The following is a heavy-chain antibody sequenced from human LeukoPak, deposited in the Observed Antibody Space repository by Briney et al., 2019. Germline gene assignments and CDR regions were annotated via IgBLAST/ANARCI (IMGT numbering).Heavy chain of an antibody. D-gene: IGHD2-8*01. CDR3: ARGHGCTNGVCQDFDY. CDR1: GFTFSSYSMN. Sequence: PGGSLRLSCAASGFTFSSYSMNWVRQPPGKGLEWIGSIYYSGSTYYNPSLKSRVTISVDTSKNQFSLKLSSVTAADTAVYYCARGHGCTNGVCQDFDYWGQGTLVTVSS. J-gene: IGHJ4*02. V-gene: IGHV4-39*01. CDR2: IYYSGST.